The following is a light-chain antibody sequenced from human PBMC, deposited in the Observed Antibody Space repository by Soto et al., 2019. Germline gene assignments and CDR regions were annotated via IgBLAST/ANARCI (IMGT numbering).Light chain of an antibody. CDR3: QQYSTYPWT. CDR1: QTISTL. J-gene: IGKJ1*01. Sequence: DIQMTQSPSTLSAAVGDRVTITCRASQTISTLLAWYQQRPGKAPNLLIYKASSLESGAPSRFGGSGSGTAFPLTVSSLQPDDVATYFCQQYSTYPWTFGLGTKVEVK. CDR2: KAS. V-gene: IGKV1-5*03.